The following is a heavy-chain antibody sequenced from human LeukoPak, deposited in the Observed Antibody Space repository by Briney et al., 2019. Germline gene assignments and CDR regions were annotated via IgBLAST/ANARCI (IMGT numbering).Heavy chain of an antibody. CDR1: GGSISSYY. D-gene: IGHD6-19*01. V-gene: IGHV4-59*01. Sequence: SETLSLTCTVSGGSISSYYWSWIRQPPGKGLEWIGYIYYSGSTNYNPSLKSRVTISVATSKNQFSLKLSSVTAADTAVYYCARDQDSSGWYYWGQGTLVTVSS. CDR2: IYYSGST. CDR3: ARDQDSSGWYY. J-gene: IGHJ4*02.